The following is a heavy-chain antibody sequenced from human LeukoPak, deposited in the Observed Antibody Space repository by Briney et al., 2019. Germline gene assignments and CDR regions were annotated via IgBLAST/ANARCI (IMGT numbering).Heavy chain of an antibody. CDR3: ATGVVVVPAAIGSADY. CDR2: LDPEDGET. Sequence: GASVKVSCKVSGYTLTELSMHWVRQAPGKGLEWMGGLDPEDGETIYAQKFQGRVTMTEDTSTDTAYMELSSLRSEDTAVYYCATGVVVVPAAIGSADYWGQGTLVTVSS. J-gene: IGHJ4*02. CDR1: GYTLTELS. D-gene: IGHD2-2*02. V-gene: IGHV1-24*01.